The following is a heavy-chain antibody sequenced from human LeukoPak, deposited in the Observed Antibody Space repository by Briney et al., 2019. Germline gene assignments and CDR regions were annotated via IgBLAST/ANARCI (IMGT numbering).Heavy chain of an antibody. CDR3: AKELVRFLEWSYYFDY. Sequence: GGSLRLSCAASGFTFSSYAMSWVRQAPGKGLEWVSAISGSGGSTYYADSVKGRFTISRDNSKNTLYLQMNSLRAEDTAVYYCAKELVRFLEWSYYFDYWGQGTLVTVSS. D-gene: IGHD3-3*01. V-gene: IGHV3-23*01. CDR2: ISGSGGST. CDR1: GFTFSSYA. J-gene: IGHJ4*02.